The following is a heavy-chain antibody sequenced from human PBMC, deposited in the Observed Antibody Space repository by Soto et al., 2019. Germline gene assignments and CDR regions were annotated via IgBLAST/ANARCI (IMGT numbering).Heavy chain of an antibody. Sequence: QVQLVESGGGVVQPGRSLRLSCAASGFTFSSYGMHWVRQAPGKGLEWVAVISYDGSNKYYADSVKGRFTISRDNSKKTMYMQMNSLRAEDTAVYYCAKGIDYGGNTADDYWGQGTLVTVSS. CDR2: ISYDGSNK. D-gene: IGHD4-17*01. CDR3: AKGIDYGGNTADDY. V-gene: IGHV3-30*18. CDR1: GFTFSSYG. J-gene: IGHJ4*02.